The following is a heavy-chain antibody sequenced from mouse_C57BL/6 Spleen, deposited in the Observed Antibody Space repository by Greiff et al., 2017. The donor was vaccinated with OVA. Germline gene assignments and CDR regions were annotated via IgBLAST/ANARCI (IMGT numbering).Heavy chain of an antibody. CDR2: IYPSDSET. CDR1: GYTFTSSW. V-gene: IGHV1-61*01. CDR3: ARKDYGSIDY. J-gene: IGHJ2*01. D-gene: IGHD1-1*01. Sequence: QVQLQQPGAELVRPGSSVQLSCKASGYTFTSSWLDWVKQRPGQGLEWIGNIYPSDSETHYNQKFKDKATLTVDKSSSTAYMQLSSLTSEDSAVYYCARKDYGSIDYWGQGTTLTVSS.